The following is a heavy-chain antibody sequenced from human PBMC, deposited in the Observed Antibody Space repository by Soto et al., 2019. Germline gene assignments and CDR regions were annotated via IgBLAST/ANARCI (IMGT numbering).Heavy chain of an antibody. CDR2: ISWNSDNI. V-gene: IGHV3-9*01. CDR3: AKDIYTRFCSGGACYDYYYYMDV. D-gene: IGHD2-15*01. J-gene: IGHJ6*03. Sequence: GGSLRLSCSASGFIFDEYAMHWVRQGPGKGLEWVSGISWNSDNIDYADSVKGRFTISRDDAKNSLYLQMNSLRVEDTALYFCAKDIYTRFCSGGACYDYYYYMDVWGKGTTVTVSS. CDR1: GFIFDEYA.